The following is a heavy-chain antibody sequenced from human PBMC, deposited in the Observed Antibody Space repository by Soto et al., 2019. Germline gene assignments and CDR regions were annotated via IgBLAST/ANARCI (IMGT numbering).Heavy chain of an antibody. CDR3: AKDTRDSSGWYYYFDY. V-gene: IGHV3-23*01. J-gene: IGHJ4*02. CDR1: GFTFSSYA. D-gene: IGHD6-19*01. CDR2: ISGSGGST. Sequence: PGGSLRLSCAASGFTFSSYAMSWVRQAPGKGLEWVSAISGSGGSTYYADSVKGRFTISRDNSKNTLYLQMNSLRAEDTAVYYCAKDTRDSSGWYYYFDYWGQGTLVTVSS.